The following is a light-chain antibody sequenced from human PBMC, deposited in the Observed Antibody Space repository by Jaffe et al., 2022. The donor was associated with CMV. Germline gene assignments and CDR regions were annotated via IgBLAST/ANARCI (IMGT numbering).Light chain of an antibody. Sequence: QSALTQPASVSGSPGQSITISCTGTSSDVGGYNSVSWYQQHPGKAPKLMIYDVTNRPSGVSSRFSGSKSGNTASLTISGLLTEDEADYYCSSYTSSRTYVFGTGTKVTVL. CDR3: SSYTSSRTYV. CDR2: DVT. J-gene: IGLJ1*01. V-gene: IGLV2-14*03. CDR1: SSDVGGYNS.